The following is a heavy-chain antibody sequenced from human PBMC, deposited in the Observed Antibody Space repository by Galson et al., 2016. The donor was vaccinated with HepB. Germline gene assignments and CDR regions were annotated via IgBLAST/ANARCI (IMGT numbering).Heavy chain of an antibody. V-gene: IGHV3-30*18. Sequence: SLRLSCAASGFTFRTCGMHWVRQAPGKGLEWVASISYDGNTKYYVDSVKGRFTVSRDNSKNTLYLQMNSLRAEDTAVYYCAKDLGEYGSSSGDYWGQGILVTVSS. CDR1: GFTFRTCG. CDR3: AKDLGEYGSSSGDY. J-gene: IGHJ4*02. CDR2: ISYDGNTK. D-gene: IGHD6-6*01.